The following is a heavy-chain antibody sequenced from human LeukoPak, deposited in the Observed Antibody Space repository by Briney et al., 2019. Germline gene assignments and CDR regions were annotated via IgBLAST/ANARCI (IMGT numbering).Heavy chain of an antibody. D-gene: IGHD3/OR15-3a*01. CDR1: GGSFSGYY. CDR2: INHSGGT. Sequence: PSETLSLTCAVYGGSFSGYYWSWIRQPPGKGLEWIGEINHSGGTNYNPSLKSRVTISVDTSKNQFSLKLSSVTAADTAVYYCARVTPSFFGLTDYYYYMDVWGKGTTVTVSS. V-gene: IGHV4-34*01. CDR3: ARVTPSFFGLTDYYYYMDV. J-gene: IGHJ6*03.